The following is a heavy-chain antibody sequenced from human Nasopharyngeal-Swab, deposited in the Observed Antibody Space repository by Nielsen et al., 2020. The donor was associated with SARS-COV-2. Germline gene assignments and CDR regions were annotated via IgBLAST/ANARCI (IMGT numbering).Heavy chain of an antibody. CDR1: GFTFSSYA. D-gene: IGHD6-13*01. Sequence: GGSLRLSCAASGFTFSSYAMSWVRQAPGKGLEWVSVISGSGGSTYYADSVKGRFTISRDNSENTVYLQMNSLRAEDTALYHCARPLSRDSTWTTEANWFDPWGQGTLVTVSS. J-gene: IGHJ5*02. CDR2: ISGSGGST. CDR3: ARPLSRDSTWTTEANWFDP. V-gene: IGHV3-23*01.